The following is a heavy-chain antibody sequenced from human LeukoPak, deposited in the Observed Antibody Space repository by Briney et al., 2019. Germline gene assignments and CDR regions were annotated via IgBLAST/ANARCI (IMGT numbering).Heavy chain of an antibody. CDR3: ARAGWIITSGIDY. CDR1: GYSISRGYY. D-gene: IGHD3-10*01. CDR2: VYHTGST. Sequence: SETLSLTCAVSGYSISRGYYWALIRPPPGKGLEWIGTVYHTGSTYYNPSLDSRVTISVDTSKNEFSLNLKSVTAADTAVYYCARAGWIITSGIDYWGQGALVTVSP. V-gene: IGHV4-38-2*01. J-gene: IGHJ4*02.